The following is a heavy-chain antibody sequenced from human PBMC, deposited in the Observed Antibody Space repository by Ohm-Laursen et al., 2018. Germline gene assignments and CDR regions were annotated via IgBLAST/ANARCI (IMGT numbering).Heavy chain of an antibody. Sequence: EASVKVSCKASGFTFTSSAMQWVRQARGQRLGRIGWIVLGSGNTNYAQKFQERVTITRDMSTSTAYMGLSSLRSEDTAVYYCAAAAIYLPVDYYGMDVWGQGTTVTVSS. D-gene: IGHD2-21*01. CDR1: GFTFTSSA. J-gene: IGHJ6*02. V-gene: IGHV1-58*02. CDR3: AAAAIYLPVDYYGMDV. CDR2: IVLGSGNT.